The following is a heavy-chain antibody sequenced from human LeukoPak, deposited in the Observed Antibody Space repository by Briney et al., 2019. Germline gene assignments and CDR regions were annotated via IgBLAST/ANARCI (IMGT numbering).Heavy chain of an antibody. CDR2: IDPDSGDT. Sequence: ASVKVSCKTSGYSFTGYYMHWVRQAPGQGFEWMGSIDPDSGDTKIAEKFKGRVTMTRDTSSSTAYVEVMSLRSDDTGVYYCARGMYGSGSYSAHWGQGSLVIVSS. CDR3: ARGMYGSGSYSAH. V-gene: IGHV1-2*02. J-gene: IGHJ4*02. D-gene: IGHD3-10*01. CDR1: GYSFTGYY.